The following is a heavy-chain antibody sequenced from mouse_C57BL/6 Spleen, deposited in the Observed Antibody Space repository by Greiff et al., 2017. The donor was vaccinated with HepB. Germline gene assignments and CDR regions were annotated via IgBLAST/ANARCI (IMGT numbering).Heavy chain of an antibody. J-gene: IGHJ3*01. V-gene: IGHV1-75*01. D-gene: IGHD1-1*01. CDR3: ASSSITTVVATPFAY. CDR1: GYTFTDYY. CDR2: IFPGSGST. Sequence: VKLQESGPELVKPGASVKISCKASGYTFTDYYINWVKQRPGQGLEWIGWIFPGSGSTYYNEKFKGKATLTVDKSSSTAYMLLSSLTSEDSAVYFCASSSITTVVATPFAYWGQGTLVTVSA.